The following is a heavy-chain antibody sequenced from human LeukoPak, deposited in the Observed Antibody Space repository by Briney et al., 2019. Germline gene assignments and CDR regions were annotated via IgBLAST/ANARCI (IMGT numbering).Heavy chain of an antibody. CDR3: ARVTPYGSGLFDF. Sequence: PGGSLRLSCVASGFTFSNYWMTWVRQAPGKGLEWVANIRQDGSEKYYVDSVKGRFTISRDNAENSLYLQMNNLRAEDTAMYHCARVTPYGSGLFDFWGQGTLIAVSS. CDR2: IRQDGSEK. J-gene: IGHJ4*02. CDR1: GFTFSNYW. V-gene: IGHV3-7*01. D-gene: IGHD3-10*01.